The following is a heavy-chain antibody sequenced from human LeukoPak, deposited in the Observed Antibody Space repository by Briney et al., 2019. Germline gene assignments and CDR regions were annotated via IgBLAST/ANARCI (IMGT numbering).Heavy chain of an antibody. CDR1: GFTLSRYW. V-gene: IGHV3-74*01. CDR2: ADYDGSDT. CDR3: ATLAAAGTNY. D-gene: IGHD6-13*01. Sequence: GRSLTLSCAAAGFTLSRYWMHWVRQPAGKGLVRVWRADYDGSDTSYADSVRGQFTISRDNAKNTLYLQMNRLSAEDTAVYFCATLAAAGTNYWGQGTLVTVSS. J-gene: IGHJ4*02.